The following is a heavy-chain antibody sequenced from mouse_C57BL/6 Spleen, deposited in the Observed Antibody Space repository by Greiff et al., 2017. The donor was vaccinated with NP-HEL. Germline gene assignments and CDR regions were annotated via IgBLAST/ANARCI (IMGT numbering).Heavy chain of an antibody. V-gene: IGHV5-9-1*02. CDR1: GFTFSSYA. CDR3: TRATYGSYFDY. Sequence: EVKLMESGEGLVKPGGSLKLSCAASGFTFSSYAMSWVRQTPEKRLEWVAYISSGGDYIYYADTVKGRFTISRDNARNTLYLQMSSLKSEDTAMYYCTRATYGSYFDYWGQGTTLTVSS. D-gene: IGHD1-1*01. CDR2: ISSGGDYI. J-gene: IGHJ2*01.